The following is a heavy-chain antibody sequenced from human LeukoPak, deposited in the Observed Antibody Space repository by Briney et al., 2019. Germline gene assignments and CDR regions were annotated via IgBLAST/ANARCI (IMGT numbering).Heavy chain of an antibody. CDR2: ISYDGSNK. Sequence: GRSLRLSCAASGFTFSSYAMHWVRQAPGKGLEWVAVISYDGSNKYYADSVKGRFTISRDNSKNTLYLQMNSLRAEDTAVYYCARGKYCSSTSCYGLDYWGQGTLVTVSS. D-gene: IGHD2-2*01. V-gene: IGHV3-30-3*01. CDR3: ARGKYCSSTSCYGLDY. CDR1: GFTFSSYA. J-gene: IGHJ4*02.